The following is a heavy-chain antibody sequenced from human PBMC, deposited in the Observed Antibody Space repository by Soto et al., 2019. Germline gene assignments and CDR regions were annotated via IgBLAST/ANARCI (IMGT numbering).Heavy chain of an antibody. D-gene: IGHD3-10*01. CDR3: ARYGSGCDDMTDYGMDV. CDR1: GFTFNNHW. J-gene: IGHJ6*02. Sequence: EVQLVESGGGLVQPGESLRLSCVGSGFTFNNHWIHWVRQVAGKGLMWVARINSISTSTDFEDSVKGRFTISRDNAKNTVYLQMNSLRVEDTAVYYCARYGSGCDDMTDYGMDVWGQGTTVTVS. CDR2: INSISTST. V-gene: IGHV3-74*01.